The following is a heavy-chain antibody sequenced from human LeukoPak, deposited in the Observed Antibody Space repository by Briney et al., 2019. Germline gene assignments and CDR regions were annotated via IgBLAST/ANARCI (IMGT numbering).Heavy chain of an antibody. CDR3: ARDPLPESRYYFDY. CDR1: GFTFNNYW. CDR2: ISGGGDST. D-gene: IGHD5-24*01. J-gene: IGHJ4*02. Sequence: GGSLRLSCEASGFTFNNYWMSWVRQAPGKGLEWVSSISGGGDSTYYADSVKGHFTISRDNSKNTLYVQMNSLRAEDTAVYYCARDPLPESRYYFDYWGQGTLVTVSS. V-gene: IGHV3-23*01.